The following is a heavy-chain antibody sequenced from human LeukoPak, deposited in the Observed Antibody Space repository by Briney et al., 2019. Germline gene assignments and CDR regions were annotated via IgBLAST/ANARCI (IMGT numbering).Heavy chain of an antibody. Sequence: ASVKVSCKASGGTFSSYAISWVRQAPGQGLEWMGGIIPIFGTANYAQKFQDRVTITADKSTGTAYMELSSLRSEDTAVYYCARDEGAKIAFHIWGQGTMVTVS. J-gene: IGHJ3*02. V-gene: IGHV1-69*06. CDR1: GGTFSSYA. D-gene: IGHD1-26*01. CDR3: ARDEGAKIAFHI. CDR2: IIPIFGTA.